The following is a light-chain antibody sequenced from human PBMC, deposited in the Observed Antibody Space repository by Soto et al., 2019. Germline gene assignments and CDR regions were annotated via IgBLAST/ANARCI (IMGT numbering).Light chain of an antibody. CDR3: QQADSFPYT. CDR1: QGISNW. J-gene: IGKJ2*01. Sequence: DIQMTQSPSSVSASVGDRVTIACRASQGISNWLAWYQQEAGKAPKLLIYAASILQTGVPSRFSGSGSGTDFALTISSLQPEDSATYYCQQADSFPYTFGQGTKLEIK. V-gene: IGKV1D-12*01. CDR2: AAS.